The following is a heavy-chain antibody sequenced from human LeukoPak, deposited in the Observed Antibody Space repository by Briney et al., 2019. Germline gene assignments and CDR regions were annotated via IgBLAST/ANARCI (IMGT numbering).Heavy chain of an antibody. CDR1: GFTFSSYA. J-gene: IGHJ4*02. D-gene: IGHD2-2*01. CDR2: ISGSGGST. CDR3: AKDSIIVVVPAAYLDY. V-gene: IGHV3-23*01. Sequence: GGALRHSCAASGFTFSSYAMSWVRQAPGKGLEWVSAISGSGGSTYYADSVKGRFTISRDNSKNTLYLQMNSLRAEHTAVYYCAKDSIIVVVPAAYLDYWGQGTLVTVSS.